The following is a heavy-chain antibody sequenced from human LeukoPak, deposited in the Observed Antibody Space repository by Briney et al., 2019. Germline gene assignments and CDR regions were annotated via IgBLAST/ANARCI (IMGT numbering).Heavy chain of an antibody. CDR1: GFTFSSYG. CDR3: AKDRLLKTMVRGVWGYYFDY. CDR2: IRYDGSNK. Sequence: GGSLRLSCAASGFTFSSYGMHWVRQAPGKGLEWVAFIRYDGSNKYYADSVKGRFTISRDNSKNTLYLQMNSLRAEDTAVYYCAKDRLLKTMVRGVWGYYFDYWGQGTLVTVSS. D-gene: IGHD3-10*01. J-gene: IGHJ4*02. V-gene: IGHV3-30*02.